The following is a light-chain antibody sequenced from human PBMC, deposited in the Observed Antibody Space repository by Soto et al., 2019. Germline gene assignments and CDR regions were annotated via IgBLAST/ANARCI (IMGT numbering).Light chain of an antibody. V-gene: IGKV1-5*03. CDR1: QTIRSW. J-gene: IGKJ1*01. CDR2: KAS. Sequence: DIQMTQYPSTLSGSVGDRVTITCRASQTIRSWLAWYQQKPGKAPKLLIYKASTLKSVVPSRFSGSGSGTEFTRTISILQPDDFATYYCHHYNSYSEAFGQGTKVELK. CDR3: HHYNSYSEA.